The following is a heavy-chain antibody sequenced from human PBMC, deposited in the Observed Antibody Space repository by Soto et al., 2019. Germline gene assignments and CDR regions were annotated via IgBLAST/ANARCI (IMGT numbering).Heavy chain of an antibody. CDR3: ARGPPKPAGGTIFGVVKLYYYYYGMDV. V-gene: IGHV4-34*01. CDR2: INHSGST. D-gene: IGHD3-3*01. J-gene: IGHJ6*02. CDR1: GGSFSGYY. Sequence: SETLSLTCAVYGGSFSGYYWSWIRQPPGKGLEWIGEINHSGSTNYNPSLKSRVTISVDTSKNQFSLKLSSVTAADTAVYYCARGPPKPAGGTIFGVVKLYYYYYGMDVRGQGTTVTVSS.